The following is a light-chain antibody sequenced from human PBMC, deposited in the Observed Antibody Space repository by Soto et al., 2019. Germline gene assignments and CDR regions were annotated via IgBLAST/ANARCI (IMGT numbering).Light chain of an antibody. CDR1: QSISSW. CDR3: QQYNSHRK. V-gene: IGKV1-5*01. Sequence: DIQMTQSPSTLSASVGDRVTITCRASQSISSWLAWYQQKPGKAPKLLIYDASSLESGVPSRFSGSESGTEFTLTISSLQPDDSATYYCQQYNSHRKCGQGNKVDIK. CDR2: DAS. J-gene: IGKJ1*01.